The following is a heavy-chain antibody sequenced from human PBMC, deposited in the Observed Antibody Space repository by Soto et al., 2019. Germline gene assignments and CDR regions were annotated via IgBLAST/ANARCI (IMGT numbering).Heavy chain of an antibody. V-gene: IGHV1-69*13. D-gene: IGHD2-21*02. CDR2: IIPVFRSA. Sequence: ASVKVSCKASGGTFNKFAFSWVRQAPGQGFEWMGGIIPVFRSANYAQRFRGRITITADEYTSTVYLYLNDLRSDDTAVYYCARRYCASDNCPLFYYFVDLWGLGATVTVSS. J-gene: IGHJ6*02. CDR1: GGTFNKFA. CDR3: ARRYCASDNCPLFYYFVDL.